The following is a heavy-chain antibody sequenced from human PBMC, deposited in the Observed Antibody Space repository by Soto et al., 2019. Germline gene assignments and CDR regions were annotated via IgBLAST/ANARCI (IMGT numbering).Heavy chain of an antibody. Sequence: QVQLVQSGAEVKKPGSSVKVSCKASGGTFSSYAISWVRQAPGQGLEWMGGIIPIFGTANYAQKFQGRVTITADESTSTAYMELSSLRFEETAGYYCASRENGVGAFDYWGQGTLVTVSS. D-gene: IGHD2-8*01. CDR2: IIPIFGTA. V-gene: IGHV1-69*12. J-gene: IGHJ4*02. CDR3: ASRENGVGAFDY. CDR1: GGTFSSYA.